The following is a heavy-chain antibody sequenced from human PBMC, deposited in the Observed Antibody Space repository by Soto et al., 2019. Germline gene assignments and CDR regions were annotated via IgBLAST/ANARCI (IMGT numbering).Heavy chain of an antibody. CDR1: GYTFTSYD. CDR3: ARGFDPLRYGFWSGPETNWFDP. Sequence: QVQLVQSGAEVKKPGASVKVSCKASGYTFTSYDINWVRQATGQGLEWMGWMNPNSGNTGYAQKFQGRVTMTGNTSKSTAYMELGSLRSEDAAVYYCARGFDPLRYGFWSGPETNWFDPWGQGTLVTVSS. J-gene: IGHJ5*02. V-gene: IGHV1-8*01. CDR2: MNPNSGNT. D-gene: IGHD3-3*01.